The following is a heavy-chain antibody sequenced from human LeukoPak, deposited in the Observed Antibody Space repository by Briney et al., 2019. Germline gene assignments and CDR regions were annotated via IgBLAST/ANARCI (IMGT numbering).Heavy chain of an antibody. J-gene: IGHJ4*02. CDR2: IYYSGST. CDR3: ARRGFDY. V-gene: IGHV4-39*07. Sequence: SSETLSLTCTVSGGSISSSSYYWGWIRQPPGKGLEWIGSIYYSGSTYYNPSLKSRVTISVDTSKNQFSLKLSSVTAADTAVYYCARRGFDYWGQGTLVTVSS. D-gene: IGHD3-10*01. CDR1: GGSISSSSYY.